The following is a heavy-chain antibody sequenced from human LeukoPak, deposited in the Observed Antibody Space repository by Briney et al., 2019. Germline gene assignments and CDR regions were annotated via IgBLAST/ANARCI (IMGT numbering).Heavy chain of an antibody. CDR1: GFTFSSYS. CDR2: ISSSSSTI. J-gene: IGHJ4*02. D-gene: IGHD3-3*01. V-gene: IGHV3-48*01. Sequence: GGPLRLSCAASGFTFSSYSMNWVRQAPGKGLEWVSYISSSSSTIYYADSVKGRFTISRDNAKNSLYLQMNSLRAEDTAVYYCARDSEDDFWSGYLFDYWGQGTLVTVSS. CDR3: ARDSEDDFWSGYLFDY.